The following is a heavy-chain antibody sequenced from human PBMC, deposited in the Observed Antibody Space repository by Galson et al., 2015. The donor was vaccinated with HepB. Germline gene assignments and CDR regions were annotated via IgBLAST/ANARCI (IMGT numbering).Heavy chain of an antibody. J-gene: IGHJ5*02. CDR1: GGSISSSNW. CDR3: AREAAFHYDSSGYHL. V-gene: IGHV4-4*02. CDR2: IYHSGST. Sequence: ETLSLTCAVSGGSISSSNWWSWVRQPPGKGLEWIGEIYHSGSTNYNPSLKSRVTISVDKSKNQFSLKLSSVTAADTAVYYCAREAAFHYDSSGYHLWGQGTLVTVSS. D-gene: IGHD3-22*01.